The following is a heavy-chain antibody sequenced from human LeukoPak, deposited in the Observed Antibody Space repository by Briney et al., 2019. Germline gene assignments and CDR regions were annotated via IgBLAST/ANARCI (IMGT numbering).Heavy chain of an antibody. CDR3: AKRSGGSGTFDY. V-gene: IGHV3-23*01. CDR2: ISGGCSGT. CDR1: GFTFSDYA. J-gene: IGHJ4*02. Sequence: GGSLRLSCAASGFTFSDYAMSWVRQAPGKGLEWVSGISGGCSGTYYADSVKGRFTISRDNSRNTLYLQMNSLRAEDTAVYYCAKRSGGSGTFDYWGQGTLVTVSS. D-gene: IGHD3-10*01.